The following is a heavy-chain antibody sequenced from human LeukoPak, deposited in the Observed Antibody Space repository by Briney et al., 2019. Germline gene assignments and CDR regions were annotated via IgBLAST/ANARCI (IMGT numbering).Heavy chain of an antibody. CDR3: ARKGGITIFGVVDYYYYGMDV. V-gene: IGHV1-69*04. CDR1: GGTFSSYA. D-gene: IGHD3-3*01. CDR2: IIPILGIA. J-gene: IGHJ6*02. Sequence: SVKVSCKASGGTFSSYAISWVRQAPGQGLEWMGRIIPILGIANYAQKFQGRVTITADKSTSTAYMELSSLRSEDTAVYYCARKGGITIFGVVDYYYYGMDVWGQGTTVTVSS.